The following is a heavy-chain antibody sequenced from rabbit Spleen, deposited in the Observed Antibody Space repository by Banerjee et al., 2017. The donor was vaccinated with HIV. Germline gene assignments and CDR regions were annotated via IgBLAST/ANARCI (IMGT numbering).Heavy chain of an antibody. CDR2: INAVTGKA. CDR3: ARDAGTSFSTYGMDL. D-gene: IGHD8-1*01. CDR1: GFDFSSDA. Sequence: QSLEESGGGLVQPEGSLTLTCKASGFDFSSDAMCWVRQAPGKGPEWIACINAVTGKAVYASWAKGRFTISKTSSTTVTLQMTSLTAADTATYFCARDAGTSFSTYGMDLWGQGTLVTVS. V-gene: IGHV1S40*01. J-gene: IGHJ6*01.